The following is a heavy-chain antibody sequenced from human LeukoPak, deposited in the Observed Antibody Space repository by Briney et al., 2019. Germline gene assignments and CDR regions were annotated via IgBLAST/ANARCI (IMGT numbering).Heavy chain of an antibody. CDR1: GGSISSGGYY. Sequence: SQTLSLTCTVSGGSISSGGYYWSWIRQHPGKGLEWIGYIYYSGSTYYNPSLKSRVTISVDTSKNQFSLKLSSVTAADTAVYYCARVDFWSGSDAFDIWGQGTMVTVSS. J-gene: IGHJ3*02. D-gene: IGHD3-3*01. CDR3: ARVDFWSGSDAFDI. V-gene: IGHV4-31*03. CDR2: IYYSGST.